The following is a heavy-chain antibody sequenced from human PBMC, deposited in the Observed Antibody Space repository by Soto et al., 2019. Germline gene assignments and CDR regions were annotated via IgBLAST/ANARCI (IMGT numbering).Heavy chain of an antibody. CDR1: GGSFSSSG. Sequence: GPSVKVSCKASGGSFSSSGISWVRQAPGQGLEWVGGIIPIFVTSHYAQKFQGRVTITADESTNTAYVELSSLTSEDTAVYYCARSLDYHDYTGYSTVGVYFDYWGLGTLVTVSS. CDR2: IIPIFVTS. CDR3: ARSLDYHDYTGYSTVGVYFDY. J-gene: IGHJ4*02. V-gene: IGHV1-69*13. D-gene: IGHD3-22*01.